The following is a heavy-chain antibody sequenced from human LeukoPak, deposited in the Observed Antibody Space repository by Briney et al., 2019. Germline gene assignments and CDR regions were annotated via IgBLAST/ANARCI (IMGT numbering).Heavy chain of an antibody. V-gene: IGHV4-31*03. Sequence: PSETLSLTCTVSGGSISSGGYYWSWIRQHPGKGLEWIGYIYYSGSTYYNPSLKSRVTISVDTTKNQFSLKLTSVTAADTAVYFCARAGGFFSPFGYWGQGTLVTVSS. D-gene: IGHD3-3*01. CDR1: GGSISSGGYY. J-gene: IGHJ4*02. CDR2: IYYSGST. CDR3: ARAGGFFSPFGY.